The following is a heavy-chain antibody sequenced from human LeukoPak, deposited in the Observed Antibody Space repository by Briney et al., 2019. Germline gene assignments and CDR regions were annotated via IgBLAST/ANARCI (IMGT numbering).Heavy chain of an antibody. J-gene: IGHJ4*02. CDR3: ARGPAIHAGYYFDY. Sequence: PSETLSLTCTVSGGSISSSSYYWGWIRQPPGKGLEWIGSIYYSGSTYYNPSLKSRVTISVDTSKNQFSLKLSSVTAADTAVYYCARGPAIHAGYYFDYWGQGTLVTVSS. CDR1: GGSISSSSYY. V-gene: IGHV4-39*07. CDR2: IYYSGST.